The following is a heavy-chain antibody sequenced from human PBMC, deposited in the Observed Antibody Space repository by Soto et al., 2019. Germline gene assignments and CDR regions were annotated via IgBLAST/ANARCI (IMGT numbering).Heavy chain of an antibody. V-gene: IGHV4-59*01. CDR3: ARGGNRYSNVASGVGGFDC. J-gene: IGHJ4*02. CDR1: GASISSSY. D-gene: IGHD5-12*01. Sequence: PSETLSVTCTVSGASISSSYWSWVRQSPERGLEWIAYVYHTGATNYNPSLKSRVTIPLDTSKGQFSLNLTSLTTADTAVYFCARGGNRYSNVASGVGGFDCWGQGSLVTV. CDR2: VYHTGAT.